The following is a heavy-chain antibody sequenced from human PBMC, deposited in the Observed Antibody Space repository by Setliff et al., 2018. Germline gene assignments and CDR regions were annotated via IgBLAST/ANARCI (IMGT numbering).Heavy chain of an antibody. CDR2: INHSGST. J-gene: IGHJ6*02. D-gene: IGHD4-4*01. CDR1: GGSFSGYY. V-gene: IGHV4-34*01. Sequence: SETLSLTCAVYGGSFSGYYWSWIRQPPGKGLEWIGEINHSGSTNYNPSLRSRVTISLDTSKNQFSLKLSSVTAADTAVYYCAQGRDYRTYYYYGMDVWGQGTTVTVSS. CDR3: AQGRDYRTYYYYGMDV.